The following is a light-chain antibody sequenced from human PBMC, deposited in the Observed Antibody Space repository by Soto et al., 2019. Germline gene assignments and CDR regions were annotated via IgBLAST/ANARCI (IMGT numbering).Light chain of an antibody. CDR3: QQYGSSPPYT. J-gene: IGKJ2*01. CDR2: GSS. V-gene: IGKV3-20*01. Sequence: EVVLTQSPGTLSLSPGERATLSCRASQTVSNNYLAWYQHKPGQSPKLLIFGSSDRATGIPDRFSGSGSGTDFTLTISRLEPEDFAVYYCQQYGSSPPYTFGQGTKLENK. CDR1: QTVSNNY.